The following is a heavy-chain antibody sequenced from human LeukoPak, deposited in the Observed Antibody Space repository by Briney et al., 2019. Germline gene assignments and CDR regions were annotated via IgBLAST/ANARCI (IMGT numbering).Heavy chain of an antibody. D-gene: IGHD3-10*01. CDR1: GFPYRSYD. CDR2: IAYDGCNK. Sequence: GGAPILPWAAPGFPYRSYDMLRGRQAPGTGVGGVAVIAYDGCNKYYADSVKGRFTISRDNSKNTLYLQMNSLRAEDTAVYYCAREKRGVRGVIINSHFDYWGQGTLVTVSS. CDR3: AREKRGVRGVIINSHFDY. V-gene: IGHV3-30*01. J-gene: IGHJ4*02.